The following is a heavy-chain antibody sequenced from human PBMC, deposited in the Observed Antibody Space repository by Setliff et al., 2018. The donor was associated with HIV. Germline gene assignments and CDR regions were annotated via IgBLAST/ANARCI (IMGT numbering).Heavy chain of an antibody. V-gene: IGHV1-18*01. CDR1: GYSFTSYG. CDR3: ARRGGSGTYWEYYYNMDV. J-gene: IGHJ6*03. D-gene: IGHD3-10*01. Sequence: ASVKVSCKASGYSFTSYGINWVRQVPGQGLEWMGWISTYNGATNYAQKFQDRVSMTRDTSTSTINMELWSLTSDDTALYYCARRGGSGTYWEYYYNMDVWGEGTTVTVSS. CDR2: ISTYNGAT.